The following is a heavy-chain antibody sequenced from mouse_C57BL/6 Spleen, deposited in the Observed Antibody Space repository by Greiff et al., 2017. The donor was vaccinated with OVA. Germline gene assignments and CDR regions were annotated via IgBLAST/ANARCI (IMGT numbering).Heavy chain of an antibody. Sequence: EVQLQQSGAELVRPGASVKLSCTASGFNIKDDYMHWVKQRPEQGLEWIGWIDPENGDTEYASKVQGKATITADTSSNTAYLQLSSLTSEDTAVYYCTTYDLTGIAYWGQGTLVTVSA. CDR1: GFNIKDDY. CDR2: IDPENGDT. J-gene: IGHJ3*01. CDR3: TTYDLTGIAY. D-gene: IGHD2-3*01. V-gene: IGHV14-4*01.